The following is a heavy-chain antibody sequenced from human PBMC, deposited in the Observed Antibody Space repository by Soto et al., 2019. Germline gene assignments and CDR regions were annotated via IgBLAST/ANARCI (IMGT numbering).Heavy chain of an antibody. D-gene: IGHD4-4*01. J-gene: IGHJ5*02. CDR1: GFTVSNYD. Sequence: PGGSLRLSCASSGFTVSNYDMVWVRQAPGKGLEWVSFITSNTRTINYVDAVKGRFTISRDNAKNSLNLQMNSLRDEDTAVYYCARGPLQSPNWFDPWGQGTLVTVSS. CDR3: ARGPLQSPNWFDP. V-gene: IGHV3-48*02. CDR2: ITSNTRTI.